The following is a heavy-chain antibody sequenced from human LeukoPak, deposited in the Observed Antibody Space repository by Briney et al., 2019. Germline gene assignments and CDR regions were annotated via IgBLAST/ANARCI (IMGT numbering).Heavy chain of an antibody. D-gene: IGHD6-13*01. CDR1: GGSFSGYY. CDR2: INHSGST. J-gene: IGHJ4*02. V-gene: IGHV4-34*01. CDR3: ARDHSSSWYYY. Sequence: SETLSLTCAVYGGSFSGYYWSWIRQPPGKGLEWIGEINHSGSTNYNPSLKSRVTISVDTSKNQFSLKLSSVTAADTAVYYCARDHSSSWYYYWGQGTLVTVSS.